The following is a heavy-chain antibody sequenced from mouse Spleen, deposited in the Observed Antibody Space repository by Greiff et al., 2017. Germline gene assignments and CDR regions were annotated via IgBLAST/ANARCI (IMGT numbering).Heavy chain of an antibody. V-gene: IGHV1-64*01. D-gene: IGHD1-1*02. Sequence: VQLQQSGAELVKPGASVKLSCKASGYTFTSYWMHWVKQRPGQGLEWIGMIHPNSGSTNYNEKFKSKATLTVDKSSSTAYMQLSSLTSEDSAVYYCAREDYGAHYYAMDYWGQGTSVTVSS. CDR2: IHPNSGST. CDR1: GYTFTSYW. J-gene: IGHJ4*01. CDR3: AREDYGAHYYAMDY.